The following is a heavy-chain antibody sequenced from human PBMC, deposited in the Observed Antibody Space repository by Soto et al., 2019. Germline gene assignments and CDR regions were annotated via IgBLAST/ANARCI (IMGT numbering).Heavy chain of an antibody. CDR1: VFTFSSNW. D-gene: IGHD7-27*01. CDR2: INSDGSST. CDR3: AIKNWDDAFDI. V-gene: IGHV3-74*01. Sequence: LSCAASVFTFSSNWMYWVRQAPGKGMGWLSHINSDGSSTSYADSVKGRFTIFRDNAKNTLYLQMNSLRAEDTAVYYCAIKNWDDAFDIWGQGTMVTVSS. J-gene: IGHJ3*02.